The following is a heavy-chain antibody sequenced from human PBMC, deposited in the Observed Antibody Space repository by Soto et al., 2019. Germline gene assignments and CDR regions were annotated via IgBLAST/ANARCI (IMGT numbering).Heavy chain of an antibody. CDR1: GFTFSSYA. Sequence: QVQLVESGGGVVQPGRSLRLSCAASGFTFSSYAMHWVRQAPGKGLEWVAVISYDGSNKYYADSVKGRFTISRDNSKNTLYLQMNSLRAEDTAVYYCARSMIVVVITTDDAFDIWGQGTMVTVSS. D-gene: IGHD3-22*01. CDR3: ARSMIVVVITTDDAFDI. J-gene: IGHJ3*02. V-gene: IGHV3-30-3*01. CDR2: ISYDGSNK.